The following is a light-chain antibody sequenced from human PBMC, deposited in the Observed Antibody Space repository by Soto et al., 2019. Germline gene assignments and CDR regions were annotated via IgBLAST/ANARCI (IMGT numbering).Light chain of an antibody. J-gene: IGLJ2*01. CDR1: SSDVGGVNY. Sequence: QSALTQPASVSGSPGQSITISCTGISSDVGGVNYVSWYQQHPGKAPKLMIFDGSNRPSGVSDRFSASKSGSTASLTISGLQAEDDGDYYCSSYTSGTGLVFDGGTKLTVL. CDR3: SSYTSGTGLV. CDR2: DGS. V-gene: IGLV2-14*01.